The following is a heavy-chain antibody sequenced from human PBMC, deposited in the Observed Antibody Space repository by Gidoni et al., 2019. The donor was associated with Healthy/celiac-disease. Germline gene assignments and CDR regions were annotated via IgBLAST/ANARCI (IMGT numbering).Heavy chain of an antibody. J-gene: IGHJ4*02. V-gene: IGHV4-34*01. CDR3: ARGRGAIPFDY. Sequence: QVQLQQWGAGLLKPSETLSLTCAVYGGSFSGYYWSWIRQPPGKGLEWIGEINHSGSTNYNPSLKSRVTISVDTSKNQFSLKLSSVTAADTAVYYCARGRGAIPFDYWGQGTLVTVSS. CDR1: GGSFSGYY. D-gene: IGHD2-21*01. CDR2: INHSGST.